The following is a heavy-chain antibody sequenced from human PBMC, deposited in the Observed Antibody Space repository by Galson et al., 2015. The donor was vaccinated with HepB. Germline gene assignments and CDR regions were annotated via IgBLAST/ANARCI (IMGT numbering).Heavy chain of an antibody. J-gene: IGHJ4*02. D-gene: IGHD3-3*01. Sequence: SLRLSCAASGFTFSSYGMHWVRQAPGKGLEWVAVISYDGSNKYYADSVKGRFTISRDNSKNTLYLQMNSLRAEDTAVYYCAKDSSSIRWANYDFWSSLTHELDYWGQGTLVTVSS. CDR1: GFTFSSYG. V-gene: IGHV3-30*18. CDR2: ISYDGSNK. CDR3: AKDSSSIRWANYDFWSSLTHELDY.